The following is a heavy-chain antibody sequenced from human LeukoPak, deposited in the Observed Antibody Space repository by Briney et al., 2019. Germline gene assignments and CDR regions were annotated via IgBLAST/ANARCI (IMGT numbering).Heavy chain of an antibody. J-gene: IGHJ5*02. D-gene: IGHD6-6*01. CDR3: ARTGDLFEYSSSSDWFDP. CDR1: DYSISSGYY. V-gene: IGHV4-38-2*02. CDR2: LYHSGST. Sequence: SETLSLTCTVSDYSISSGYYWGWIRQPPGKGLEWIDSLYHSGSTYYNPSLKSRVTISLDTSKNQFFLRLSSLTAADTAVYYCARTGDLFEYSSSSDWFDPWGQGTLVTVSS.